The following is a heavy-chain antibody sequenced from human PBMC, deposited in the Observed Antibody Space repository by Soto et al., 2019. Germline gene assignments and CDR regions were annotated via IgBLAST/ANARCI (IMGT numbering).Heavy chain of an antibody. CDR2: IFPGDSDT. D-gene: IGHD2-15*01. CDR1: GYSFTTYW. Sequence: PGESLKISCRTSGYSFTTYWIGWVRQMPGKGLEWMGLIFPGDSDTRYSPSFQGQVTISADKSIITAYLQWDSLKASDTAMYYCVRLVSTGWFDPWGQGTLVTVSS. J-gene: IGHJ5*02. CDR3: VRLVSTGWFDP. V-gene: IGHV5-51*01.